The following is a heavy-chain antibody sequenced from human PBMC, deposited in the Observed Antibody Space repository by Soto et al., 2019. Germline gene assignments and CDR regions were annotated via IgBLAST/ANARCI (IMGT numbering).Heavy chain of an antibody. CDR2: ISSSSSTI. CDR1: GFTFSTYS. V-gene: IGHV3-48*01. CDR3: ARVNSWYTLDY. J-gene: IGHJ4*02. Sequence: EVQLVESGGGLVQPGGSLRLSCAASGFTFSTYSMSWVRQAPGKGLEWVSYISSSSSTIYYAGSVKGRITISRDNAKNSLYVEMNSLGAEDTAVYCCARVNSWYTLDYWGQGTLVTVSS. D-gene: IGHD2-2*02.